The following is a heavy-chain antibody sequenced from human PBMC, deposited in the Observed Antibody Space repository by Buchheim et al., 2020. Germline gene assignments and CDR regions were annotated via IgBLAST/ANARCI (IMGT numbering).Heavy chain of an antibody. CDR2: ISYDGSNK. Sequence: QVQLVESGGGVVQPGRSLRLSCAASGFTFSSYAMHWVRQAPGKGLEWVAVISYDGSNKYYADSVKGRFTISRDNSKNTLYLQMNSLRAEDTAVYYCARWGRDYYDSIWGQGTL. CDR1: GFTFSSYA. J-gene: IGHJ4*02. D-gene: IGHD3-22*01. CDR3: ARWGRDYYDSI. V-gene: IGHV3-30-3*01.